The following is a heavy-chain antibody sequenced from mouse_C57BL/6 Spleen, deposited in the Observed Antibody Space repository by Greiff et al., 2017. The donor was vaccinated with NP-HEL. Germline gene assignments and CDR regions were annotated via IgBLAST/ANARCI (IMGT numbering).Heavy chain of an antibody. V-gene: IGHV1-85*01. CDR2: IYPRDGST. CDR3: ARERDYGTYAYAMDY. D-gene: IGHD2-1*01. J-gene: IGHJ4*01. Sequence: QVQLKESGPELVKPGASVKLSCKASGYTFTSYDINWVKQRPGQGLEWIGWIYPRDGSTKYNEKFKGKATLTVDTSSSTAYMELHSLTSEDSAVYFCARERDYGTYAYAMDYWGQGTSVTVSS. CDR1: GYTFTSYD.